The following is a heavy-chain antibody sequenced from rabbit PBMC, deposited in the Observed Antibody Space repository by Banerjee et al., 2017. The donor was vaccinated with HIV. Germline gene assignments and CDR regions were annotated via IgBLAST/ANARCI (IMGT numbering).Heavy chain of an antibody. Sequence: QSLEESGGDLVKPGASLTLTCTASGFSLSSGYWICWVRQAPGKGLEWIACIYAGGSGSTYYASWAKGRFTISKTSSTTVTLQMTSLTAADTATYFCARDAYGYTGYAYAWGLWGQGTLVTVS. V-gene: IGHV1S40*01. CDR2: IYAGGSGST. J-gene: IGHJ3*01. D-gene: IGHD6-1*01. CDR3: ARDAYGYTGYAYAWGL. CDR1: GFSLSSGYW.